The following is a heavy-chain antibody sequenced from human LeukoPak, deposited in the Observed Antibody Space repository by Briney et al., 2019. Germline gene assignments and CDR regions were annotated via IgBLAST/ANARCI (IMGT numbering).Heavy chain of an antibody. CDR3: AKNLRSGGSSNWFDP. V-gene: IGHV3-30*18. Sequence: GGSLRLPCAASGFTFSSYGMHWVRQAPGKGLEWVAVISYDGSNKYYADSVKGRFTISRDNSKNTLYLQMNSLRAEDTAVYYCAKNLRSGGSSNWFDPWGQGTLVTVSS. CDR2: ISYDGSNK. CDR1: GFTFSSYG. D-gene: IGHD2-15*01. J-gene: IGHJ5*02.